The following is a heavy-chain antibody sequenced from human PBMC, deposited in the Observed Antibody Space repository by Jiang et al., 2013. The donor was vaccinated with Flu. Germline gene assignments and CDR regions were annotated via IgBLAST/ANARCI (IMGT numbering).Heavy chain of an antibody. CDR1: GYTFTSYG. CDR3: ARESGMYYDSSGSMYNWFDP. CDR2: ISAYNGNT. Sequence: SGAEVKKPGASVKVSCKASGYTFTSYGISWVRQAPGQGLEWMGWISAYNGNTNYAQKLQGRVTMTTDTSTSTAYMELRSLRSDDTAVYYCARESGMYYDSSGSMYNWFDPWGQGTLVTVS. J-gene: IGHJ5*02. D-gene: IGHD3-22*01. V-gene: IGHV1-18*01.